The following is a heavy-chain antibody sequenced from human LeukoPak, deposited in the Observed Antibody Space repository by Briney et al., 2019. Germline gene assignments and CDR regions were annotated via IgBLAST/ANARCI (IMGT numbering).Heavy chain of an antibody. CDR1: GFTFSSYR. J-gene: IGHJ4*02. CDR2: ITQTGGTI. Sequence: GGSLRLSCAASGFTFSSYRMSWVRQTPGKGLEWLSYITQTGGTIYYADSVKGRFTISRDNAKNSLYLQINSLRAEDTVIYYCARVNYVSSGWGAPFDCWGQGTLVTVSS. V-gene: IGHV3-48*04. D-gene: IGHD1-7*01. CDR3: ARVNYVSSGWGAPFDC.